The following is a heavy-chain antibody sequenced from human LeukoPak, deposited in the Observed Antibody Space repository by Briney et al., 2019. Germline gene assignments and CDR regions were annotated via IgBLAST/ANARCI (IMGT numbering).Heavy chain of an antibody. D-gene: IGHD6-19*01. V-gene: IGHV1-18*01. Sequence: EASVKISCKASGYTFTMNGISWVRQAPGQGLEWMGWISSYNGKTNYAQRPQGRVTMTTDTSTSTAYMELRSLRSDDTAVYYCAAVGMPGGFYYFDYWGQGTLVTVSS. CDR2: ISSYNGKT. J-gene: IGHJ4*02. CDR3: AAVGMPGGFYYFDY. CDR1: GYTFTMNG.